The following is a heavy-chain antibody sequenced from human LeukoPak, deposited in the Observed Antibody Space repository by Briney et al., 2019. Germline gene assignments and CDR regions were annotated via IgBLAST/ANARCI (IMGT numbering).Heavy chain of an antibody. CDR1: SFTFSNYW. D-gene: IGHD1-26*01. J-gene: IGHJ3*02. CDR2: INQHGSET. V-gene: IGHV3-7*02. Sequence: TGGSLSLSCAASSFTFSNYWMSWVRQAPGKGLEWVANINQHGSETYYVDSVKGRFTISRDNAKNSLYLQMKSLRAEDTAVYYCARGSRSPESFDIWGQGTMVTVSS. CDR3: ARGSRSPESFDI.